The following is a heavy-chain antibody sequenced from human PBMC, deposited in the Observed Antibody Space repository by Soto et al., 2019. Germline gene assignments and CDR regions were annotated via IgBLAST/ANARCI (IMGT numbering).Heavy chain of an antibody. D-gene: IGHD2-8*01. Sequence: PGWHLRLSCAHSGLTVNSHVLSSFRQAPFHVPEWVASISGSGDGTYYGDSVKGRFTISRDSSSSTLYLEMNNLRGEDTAVYFCTKSRRGILMVYGFGGMDVWGQGTTVTVSS. V-gene: IGHV3-23*01. CDR3: TKSRRGILMVYGFGGMDV. CDR1: GLTVNSHV. J-gene: IGHJ6*02. CDR2: ISGSGDGT.